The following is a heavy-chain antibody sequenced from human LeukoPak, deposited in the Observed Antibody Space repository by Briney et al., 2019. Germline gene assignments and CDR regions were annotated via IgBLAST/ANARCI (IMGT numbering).Heavy chain of an antibody. CDR3: ARDRGYSYALLYYFDY. D-gene: IGHD5-18*01. Sequence: GGSLRLSCAASGFTFSSYAMAWVRQAPGKGLEWVAFISDDGSNKYYADSVKGRFTISRDNSKNTVYLQMNSLRAEDTAVYYCARDRGYSYALLYYFDYWGQGTLVTVSS. V-gene: IGHV3-30-3*01. J-gene: IGHJ4*02. CDR1: GFTFSSYA. CDR2: ISDDGSNK.